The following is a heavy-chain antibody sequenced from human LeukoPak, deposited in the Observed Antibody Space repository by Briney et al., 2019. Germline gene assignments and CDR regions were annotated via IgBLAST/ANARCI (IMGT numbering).Heavy chain of an antibody. Sequence: GGSLRLSCAASGFTFSSYAMHWVRQAPGKGLEWVAVIWYDGSNKYYADSVKGRFTISRDNSKNSLYLQMNSLRAEDTAVYYCASHHYDFWSGYYTEGFQHWGQGTLVTVSS. D-gene: IGHD3-3*01. CDR3: ASHHYDFWSGYYTEGFQH. CDR1: GFTFSSYA. CDR2: IWYDGSNK. J-gene: IGHJ1*01. V-gene: IGHV3-33*08.